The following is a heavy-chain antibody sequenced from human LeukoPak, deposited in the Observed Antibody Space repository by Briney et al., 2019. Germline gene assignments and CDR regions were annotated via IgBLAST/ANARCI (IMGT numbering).Heavy chain of an antibody. J-gene: IGHJ4*02. CDR2: ISSSSSYI. Sequence: GGSLRLSCAASGFTFSSYSTNWVRQAPGKGLEWVSSISSSSSYIYYADSGKGRFTISRDNAKNSLELEMNNRRAEDTAVYYCARDHHSSGWSRGFDYWGQGTLVTVSS. V-gene: IGHV3-21*06. CDR1: GFTFSSYS. CDR3: ARDHHSSGWSRGFDY. D-gene: IGHD6-19*01.